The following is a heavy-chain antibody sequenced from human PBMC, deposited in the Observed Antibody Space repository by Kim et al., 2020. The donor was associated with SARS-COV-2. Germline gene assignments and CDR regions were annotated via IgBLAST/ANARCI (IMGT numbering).Heavy chain of an antibody. CDR3: AKTDDYGDYPFDS. J-gene: IGHJ4*02. V-gene: IGHV3-23*01. Sequence: YYAGSVGGRFTNARDNSKNPLYLQMNSLRAEDTAVYYWAKTDDYGDYPFDSWGQGTLVTVSS. D-gene: IGHD4-17*01.